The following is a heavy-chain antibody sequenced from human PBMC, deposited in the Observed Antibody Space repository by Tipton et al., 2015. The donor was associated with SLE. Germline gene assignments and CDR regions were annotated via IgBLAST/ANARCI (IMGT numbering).Heavy chain of an antibody. J-gene: IGHJ4*02. Sequence: SLRLSCAASGFTFSSYSMNWVRQAPGKGLEWVSYISSSSSTIYYADSVKGRFTISRDDAKNSLYLQMNSLRAEDTAVYYCARHSRGRGGATPFDYWGQGTLVTVSS. CDR1: GFTFSSYS. D-gene: IGHD1-26*01. V-gene: IGHV3-48*01. CDR3: ARHSRGRGGATPFDY. CDR2: ISSSSSTI.